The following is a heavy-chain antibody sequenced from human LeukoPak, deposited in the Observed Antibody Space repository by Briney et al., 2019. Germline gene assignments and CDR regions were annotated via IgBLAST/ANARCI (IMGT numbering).Heavy chain of an antibody. D-gene: IGHD2-21*01. CDR2: INHSGST. J-gene: IGHJ6*03. Sequence: SETLSLTCAVYGGSFSGYYWSWIRQPPGKGREWIGEINHSGSTNYNPSIKSRVTISVDTSKNQFSLKLSSVTAADTAVYYCARGSISLYYYYYSMDVWGKGTTVTVSS. CDR3: ARGSISLYYYYYSMDV. CDR1: GGSFSGYY. V-gene: IGHV4-34*01.